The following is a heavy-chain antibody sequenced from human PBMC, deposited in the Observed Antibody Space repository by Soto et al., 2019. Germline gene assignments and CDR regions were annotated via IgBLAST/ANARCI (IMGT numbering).Heavy chain of an antibody. Sequence: GESLKISCKGSGYSFTSYWISWVRQMPGKGLEWMGRIDPSDSYTNYSPSFQGHVTISADKSISTAYLQWSSLKASDTAMYYCARQRYDFWSGYPAAYYYGMDVWGQGTTVTVSS. J-gene: IGHJ6*02. CDR3: ARQRYDFWSGYPAAYYYGMDV. V-gene: IGHV5-10-1*01. D-gene: IGHD3-3*01. CDR1: GYSFTSYW. CDR2: IDPSDSYT.